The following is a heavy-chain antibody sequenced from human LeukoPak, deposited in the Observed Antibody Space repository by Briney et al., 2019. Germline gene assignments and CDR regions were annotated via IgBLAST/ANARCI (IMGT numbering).Heavy chain of an antibody. Sequence: GESLKISCKGSGYSFTSYWIGWVRQMPGKGLEWMGIIYPGDSDTRYSPSFQGQVTISADKSISTAYLPWSSLKASDTAIYYCARLGYSSSLSPRTYYYHYYMAVWGKGTTVTVSS. J-gene: IGHJ6*03. V-gene: IGHV5-51*01. CDR1: GYSFTSYW. CDR3: ARLGYSSSLSPRTYYYHYYMAV. D-gene: IGHD6-13*01. CDR2: IYPGDSDT.